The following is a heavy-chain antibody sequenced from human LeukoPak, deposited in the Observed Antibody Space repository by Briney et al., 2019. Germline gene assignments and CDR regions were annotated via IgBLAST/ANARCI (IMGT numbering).Heavy chain of an antibody. CDR3: VTEQQWLG. CDR2: IKSKSDGGAT. V-gene: IGHV3-15*01. Sequence: GGSLRLSCAASGFTFKHAWLSWVRQAPGKGLEWVGRIKSKSDGGATDYAAPVKGRFTISRDDSKNTLSLQMNSLETEDTAVYYCVTEQQWLGWGRGTLVTVPS. J-gene: IGHJ4*02. CDR1: GFTFKHAW. D-gene: IGHD6-19*01.